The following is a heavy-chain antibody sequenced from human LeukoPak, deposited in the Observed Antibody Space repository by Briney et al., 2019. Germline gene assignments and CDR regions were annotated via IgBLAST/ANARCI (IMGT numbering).Heavy chain of an antibody. D-gene: IGHD6-19*01. Sequence: GGSLRLSCAASEFTFSSYAMSWVRQAPGKGLEWVSGISGSNGNTYYADSVKGRFTISRDNSKNTLYLQMNSLRAEDTALYYCAKDIGSVAGTGIGYWGQGTLVTVSS. CDR1: EFTFSSYA. J-gene: IGHJ4*02. CDR2: ISGSNGNT. V-gene: IGHV3-23*01. CDR3: AKDIGSVAGTGIGY.